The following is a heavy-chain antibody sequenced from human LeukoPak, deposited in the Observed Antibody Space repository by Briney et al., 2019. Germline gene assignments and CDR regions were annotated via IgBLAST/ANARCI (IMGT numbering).Heavy chain of an antibody. CDR3: ARTPPITESGYSRWWFDP. V-gene: IGHV4-4*07. CDR1: GVSISSYY. Sequence: PSETLSLTCTVSGVSISSYYWSWIRQPAGKGLEWIGRIYTSGSTNYNPSLESRVTMSVDTSKNQFSLKLSSVTAADTAVYYCARTPPITESGYSRWWFDPWGQGTLVTVSS. D-gene: IGHD3-3*01. J-gene: IGHJ5*02. CDR2: IYTSGST.